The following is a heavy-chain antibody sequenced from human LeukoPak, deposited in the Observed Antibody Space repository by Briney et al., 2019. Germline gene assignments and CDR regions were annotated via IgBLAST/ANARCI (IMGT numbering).Heavy chain of an antibody. Sequence: GGSLRPSCTVSGFSVSNSGMSWVRQAPGKGLELISAISVDGETALYADSVKGRFIISRDNSKNTLYLQMSSLRAEDTAVYYCAQGYLSGWYPHWGQGSLVSVS. V-gene: IGHV3-23*01. CDR1: GFSVSNSG. D-gene: IGHD6-19*01. CDR2: ISVDGETA. J-gene: IGHJ4*02. CDR3: AQGYLSGWYPH.